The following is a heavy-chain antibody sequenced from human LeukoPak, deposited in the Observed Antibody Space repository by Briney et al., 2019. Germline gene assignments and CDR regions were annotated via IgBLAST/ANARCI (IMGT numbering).Heavy chain of an antibody. CDR2: IGSTI. V-gene: IGHV3-11*04. D-gene: IGHD6-19*01. Sequence: PGGSLRLSCVASGFSLSDYYMSWIRQAPGRGLEWVSHIGSTIYYADSVKGRFTISRDNSKNTLYLQMNSLRAEDTAVYYCAREHSSGWSYFDYWGQGTLVTVSS. CDR1: GFSLSDYY. CDR3: AREHSSGWSYFDY. J-gene: IGHJ4*02.